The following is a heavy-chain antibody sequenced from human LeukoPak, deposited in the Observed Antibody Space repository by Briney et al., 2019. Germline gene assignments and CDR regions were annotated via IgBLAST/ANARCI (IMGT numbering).Heavy chain of an antibody. V-gene: IGHV3-43*02. J-gene: IGHJ6*02. D-gene: IGHD3-22*01. Sequence: PGGSLRLSCVASGFTFNTYAMYWVRQAPGKGLEWVSLISGDGGSTYYADSVKGRFTISRDNSKNSLYLQMNSLRTEDTALYYCAKIVARGYYGMDVWGQGTTVTVSS. CDR3: AKIVARGYYGMDV. CDR2: ISGDGGST. CDR1: GFTFNTYA.